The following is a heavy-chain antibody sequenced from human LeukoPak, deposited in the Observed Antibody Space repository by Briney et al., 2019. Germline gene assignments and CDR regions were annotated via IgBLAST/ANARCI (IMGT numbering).Heavy chain of an antibody. Sequence: SETLSLTCAVHGGSFSGYYWSWIRQPPGKGLEWIGYIYYSGSTNYNPSLKSRVTISVDTSKNQFSLKLSSVTAADTAVYYCARDRVVRGVIKTYYGMDVWGQGTTVTVSS. V-gene: IGHV4-59*01. CDR3: ARDRVVRGVIKTYYGMDV. CDR1: GGSFSGYY. D-gene: IGHD3-10*01. CDR2: IYYSGST. J-gene: IGHJ6*02.